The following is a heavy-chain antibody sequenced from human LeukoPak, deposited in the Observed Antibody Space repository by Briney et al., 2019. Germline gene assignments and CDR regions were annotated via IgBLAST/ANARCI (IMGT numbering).Heavy chain of an antibody. D-gene: IGHD2-2*01. CDR2: ISSSSSTI. V-gene: IGHV3-48*02. CDR1: GFTFSSYS. J-gene: IGHJ6*02. Sequence: GGCLRLSCAASGFTFSSYSMNWVRQAPGKGLEWVSYISSSSSTIYYADSVKGRFTISRDNAKNSLYLQMNSLRDEDTAVYYCARSYRYCSSTSCSNYYYGMDVWGQGTTVTVSS. CDR3: ARSYRYCSSTSCSNYYYGMDV.